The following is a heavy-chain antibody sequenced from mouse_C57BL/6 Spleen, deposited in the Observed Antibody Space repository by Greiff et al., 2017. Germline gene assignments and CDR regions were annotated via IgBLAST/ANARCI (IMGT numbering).Heavy chain of an antibody. J-gene: IGHJ2*01. V-gene: IGHV1-80*01. Sequence: QVQLQQSGAALVKPGASVTISCKASGYAFSSYWLNWVKQRPGKGLEWIGQIYPGDGDTNYNGKFKGKATLTADKSSSTAYMQLSSLTSEDSSVYFCARHYSNPYYFDYWGQGTTRTVSS. D-gene: IGHD2-5*01. CDR2: IYPGDGDT. CDR3: ARHYSNPYYFDY. CDR1: GYAFSSYW.